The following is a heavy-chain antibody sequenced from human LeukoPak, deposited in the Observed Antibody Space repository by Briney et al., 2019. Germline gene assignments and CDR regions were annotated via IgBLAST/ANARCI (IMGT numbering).Heavy chain of an antibody. CDR1: GGTFSSYA. CDR2: IIPIFRTA. V-gene: IGHV1-69*01. J-gene: IGHJ5*02. CDR3: ARAGSTIFGVVINNWFDT. Sequence: SVKVSCKASGGTFSSYAISWVRQAPGQGLEWMGGIIPIFRTANYAQKFQGRVTITADESTSTAYMELSSLRSEETAVYYCARAGSTIFGVVINNWFDTWGQGTLVTVSS. D-gene: IGHD3-3*01.